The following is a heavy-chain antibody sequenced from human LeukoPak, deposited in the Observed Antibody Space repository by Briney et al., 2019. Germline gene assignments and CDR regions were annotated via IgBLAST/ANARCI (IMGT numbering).Heavy chain of an antibody. Sequence: GGSLRLSCAASGFTFSNYAMSWVRQAPGKGLEWVSAISGSGGSTYYADSVKGRFTISRDNSKNTLYLQMNSLRAEDTAVYYCAKEGDSSGYYGRQAFDIWGQWTMVTVSS. J-gene: IGHJ3*02. V-gene: IGHV3-23*01. CDR1: GFTFSNYA. CDR2: ISGSGGST. CDR3: AKEGDSSGYYGRQAFDI. D-gene: IGHD3-22*01.